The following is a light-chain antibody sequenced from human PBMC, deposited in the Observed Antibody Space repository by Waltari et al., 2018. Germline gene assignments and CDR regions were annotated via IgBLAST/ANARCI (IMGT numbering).Light chain of an antibody. CDR2: DVT. J-gene: IGLJ2*01. CDR1: SSDVGGFNW. Sequence: QSALTQPASVSGSPGQSITIPCTGTSSDVGGFNWVSWYQQYPGKAPKVMIYDVTNRPSGGSNRCSGSKSGNTATLTISGLQAEDEADYYCMSYTSRHTLIFGGGTRLTVL. V-gene: IGLV2-14*01. CDR3: MSYTSRHTLI.